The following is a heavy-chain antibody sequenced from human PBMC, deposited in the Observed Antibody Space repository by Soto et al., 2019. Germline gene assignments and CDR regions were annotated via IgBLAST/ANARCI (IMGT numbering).Heavy chain of an antibody. Sequence: SETLSLTCTVSGGSISSGDYYWSWIRQPPGKGLEWIGYIYYSGSTYYNPSLKSRVTISVDTSKNQFSLKLSSVTAAGTAVYYCARADYYDSSGYPNWGQGTLVTVSS. D-gene: IGHD3-22*01. J-gene: IGHJ4*02. CDR1: GGSISSGDYY. V-gene: IGHV4-30-4*01. CDR3: ARADYYDSSGYPN. CDR2: IYYSGST.